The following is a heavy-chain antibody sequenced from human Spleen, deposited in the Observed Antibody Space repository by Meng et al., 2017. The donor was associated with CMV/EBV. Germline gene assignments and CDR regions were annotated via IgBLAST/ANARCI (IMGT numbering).Heavy chain of an antibody. CDR3: AKCGGADYDVLTGLDV. J-gene: IGHJ6*02. CDR2: ISTGSDYM. V-gene: IGHV3-21*01. Sequence: ETLSLTCAASGFTVSSNYMSWVRQAPGKGLEWVSSISTGSDYMYYADSVRGRFTISRDNAKNSLYLQMNSLRAEDTAVYYCAKCGGADYDVLTGLDVWGQGTTVTVSS. CDR1: GFTVSSNY. D-gene: IGHD3-9*01.